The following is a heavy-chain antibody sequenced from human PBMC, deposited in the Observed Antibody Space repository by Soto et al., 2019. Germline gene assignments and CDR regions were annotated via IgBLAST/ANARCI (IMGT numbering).Heavy chain of an antibody. D-gene: IGHD1-1*01. CDR1: GYTFSELD. J-gene: IGHJ4*02. Sequence: GASVNVSCKTSGYTFSELDINWVRQATGQGLEWMGGIIPKSGITDSAQKFQGRVTITADDSTSTAYMELSSLRSEDTAVYYCARDMKGGDPSRGTLDYWGQGTLVTVSS. CDR3: ARDMKGGDPSRGTLDY. CDR2: IIPKSGIT. V-gene: IGHV1-8*03.